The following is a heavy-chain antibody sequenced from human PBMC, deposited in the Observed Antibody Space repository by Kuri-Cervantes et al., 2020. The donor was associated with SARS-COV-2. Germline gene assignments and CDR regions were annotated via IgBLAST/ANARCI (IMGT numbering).Heavy chain of an antibody. D-gene: IGHD6-13*01. CDR2: INPNSGGT. J-gene: IGHJ5*02. Sequence: ASVKVSCKASGYTFTGYYMHWVRQAPGQGLEWMGWINPNSGGTNYAQKFQGRVTMTEDTSTDTAYMELSSLRSEDTAVYYCATAAAAAPLNWFDPWGQGTLVTVSS. CDR3: ATAAAAAPLNWFDP. CDR1: GYTFTGYY. V-gene: IGHV1-2*02.